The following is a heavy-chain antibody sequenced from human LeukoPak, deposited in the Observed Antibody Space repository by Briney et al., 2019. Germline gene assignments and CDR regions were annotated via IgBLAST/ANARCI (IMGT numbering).Heavy chain of an antibody. CDR1: GYTFTDYC. Sequence: ASVKVSCKASGYTFTDYCVHWVRQAPGQGLEWMGWIIPSSGGANYAQNFQGRVTMTRDTSIATAYMELSWLRSDDTAVYYCARDENPYYYYGMDVWGQGTTVTVSS. J-gene: IGHJ6*02. CDR3: ARDENPYYYYGMDV. CDR2: IIPSSGGA. V-gene: IGHV1-2*02.